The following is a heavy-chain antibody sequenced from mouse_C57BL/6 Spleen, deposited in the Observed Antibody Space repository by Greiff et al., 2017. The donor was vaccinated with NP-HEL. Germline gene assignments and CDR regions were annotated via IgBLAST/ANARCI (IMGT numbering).Heavy chain of an antibody. CDR2: ISYSGST. V-gene: IGHV3-1*01. J-gene: IGHJ2*01. CDR3: ARGFDY. CDR1: GYSITSGYD. Sequence: EVQRVESGPGMVKPSQSLSLTCTVTGYSITSGYDWHWIRHFPGNQLEWMGYISYSGSTNYNPSLKSRISITHDTSKNHFFLKLNSVTTEDTATYYCARGFDYWGKGTTLTVAS.